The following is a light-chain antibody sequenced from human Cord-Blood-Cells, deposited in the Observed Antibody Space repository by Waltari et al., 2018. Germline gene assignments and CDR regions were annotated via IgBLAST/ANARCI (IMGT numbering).Light chain of an antibody. V-gene: IGLV1-47*01. CDR1: SSTIGSNY. CDR3: AAWDDSLSGVV. J-gene: IGLJ2*01. Sequence: QSVLTQPPSASGTPGQRVTISCSGSSSTIGSNYVYWYQQLPGTAPKLLIYRNNQRPSGVPVRFSGSKSGTSASLAISGLRSEDEADYYCAAWDDSLSGVVFGGGTKLTVL. CDR2: RNN.